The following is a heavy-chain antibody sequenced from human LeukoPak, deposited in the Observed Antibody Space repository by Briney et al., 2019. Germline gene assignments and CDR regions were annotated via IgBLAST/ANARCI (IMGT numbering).Heavy chain of an antibody. J-gene: IGHJ4*02. V-gene: IGHV4-59*01. CDR3: ARGLVVVPAAMSV. CDR2: IYYSGST. D-gene: IGHD2-2*01. CDR1: GGSISSYY. Sequence: SETLSLTCTVSGGSISSYYWSWIRQPPRKGLEWNGYIYYSGSTNYNPSLKSRVTISVDTSKNQFSLKLSSVTAADTAVYYCARGLVVVPAAMSVWGQGTLVTVSS.